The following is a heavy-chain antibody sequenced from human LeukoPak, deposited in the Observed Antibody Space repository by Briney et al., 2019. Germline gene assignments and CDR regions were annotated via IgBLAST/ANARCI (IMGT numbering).Heavy chain of an antibody. J-gene: IGHJ6*01. Sequence: GGSLRLSCAASGFTFSSYAVSWVRQAPGKGLEWVSAISGSGDNTLYADSVKGRFTISRDNSKNTLYLEMNSLRAEDTAIYYCAKMKGHPLPKYYMDVWGQGTTVTVSS. CDR3: AKMKGHPLPKYYMDV. D-gene: IGHD1-26*01. V-gene: IGHV3-23*01. CDR2: ISGSGDNT. CDR1: GFTFSSYA.